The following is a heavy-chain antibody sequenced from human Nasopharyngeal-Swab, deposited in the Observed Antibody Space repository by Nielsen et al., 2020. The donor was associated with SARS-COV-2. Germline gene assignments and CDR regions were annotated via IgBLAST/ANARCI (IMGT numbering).Heavy chain of an antibody. V-gene: IGHV3-33*01. Sequence: GGSLRLSCAASGFTFSSYGMHWVRQAPGKGLEWVAVIWYDGSNKYYADSVKGRFTISRANSKTTLYLQMNSLRAEDTAVYYCARVYSVAGGDDYWGQGTLVTVSS. CDR3: ARVYSVAGGDDY. CDR2: IWYDGSNK. D-gene: IGHD6-19*01. CDR1: GFTFSSYG. J-gene: IGHJ4*02.